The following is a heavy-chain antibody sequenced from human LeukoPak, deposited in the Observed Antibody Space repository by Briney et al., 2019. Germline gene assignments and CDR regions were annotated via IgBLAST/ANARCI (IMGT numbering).Heavy chain of an antibody. D-gene: IGHD3-3*01. CDR2: ISGSGGST. Sequence: GGSLRLSCAASGFTFSSYAMSWVRPAPGKGLEWVSAISGSGGSTYYADSVKGRFTISRDNSKNTLYLQMNSLRAEDTAVYYCAKVGVPSTIFGVVIIEHFDYWGQGTLVTVSS. V-gene: IGHV3-23*01. CDR1: GFTFSSYA. CDR3: AKVGVPSTIFGVVIIEHFDY. J-gene: IGHJ4*02.